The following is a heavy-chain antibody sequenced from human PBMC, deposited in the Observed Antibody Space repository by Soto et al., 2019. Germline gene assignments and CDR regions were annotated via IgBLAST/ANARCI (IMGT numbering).Heavy chain of an antibody. CDR2: ISRDGSST. CDR1: GFPFNDYS. CDR3: ARAVRGYDRFDY. J-gene: IGHJ4*02. Sequence: PGGSLRLSCAASGFPFNDYSMHWVRQAPAKALEWVSLISRDGSSTYYADSVKGRFTVSRDNARNSLYLQMNSLRAEDTAVYYCARAVRGYDRFDYWGQGTLVTVSS. D-gene: IGHD5-12*01. V-gene: IGHV3-43*01.